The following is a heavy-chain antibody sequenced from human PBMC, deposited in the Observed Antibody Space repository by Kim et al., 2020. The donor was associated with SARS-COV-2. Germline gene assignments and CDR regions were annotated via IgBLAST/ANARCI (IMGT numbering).Heavy chain of an antibody. V-gene: IGHV4-34*01. CDR1: GGSFSGYY. Sequence: SETLSLTCAVYGGSFSGYYWSWIRQPPGKGLEWIGEINHSGSTNYNPSLKSRVTISVDTSKNQFSLKLSSVTAADTAVYYCARERAYYYGSGSPGYFQHWGQGTLVTVSS. J-gene: IGHJ1*01. D-gene: IGHD3-10*01. CDR2: INHSGST. CDR3: ARERAYYYGSGSPGYFQH.